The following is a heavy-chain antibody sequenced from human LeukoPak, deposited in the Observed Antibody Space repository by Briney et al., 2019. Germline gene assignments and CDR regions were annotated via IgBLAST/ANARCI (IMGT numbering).Heavy chain of an antibody. D-gene: IGHD2-15*01. CDR1: EFTFSGHQ. V-gene: IGHV3-7*01. CDR3: ARDWRQDNAFDL. Sequence: GGSLRLSCAASEFTFSGHQMSWVRQAPGKGPEWVAKIIQDGSEEYYLDSEKGRFIISRDNGMNSLYLEMNSLRVEDTAVYYCARDWRQDNAFDLWGRGTVVTVSS. J-gene: IGHJ3*01. CDR2: IIQDGSEE.